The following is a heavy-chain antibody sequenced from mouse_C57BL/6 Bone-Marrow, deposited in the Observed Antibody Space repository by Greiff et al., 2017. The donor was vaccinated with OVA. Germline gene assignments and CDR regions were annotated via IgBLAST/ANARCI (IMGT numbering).Heavy chain of an antibody. Sequence: EVQLMESGGGLVQPGGSLSLSCAASGFTFTDSYMSWVRQPPGKALEWLGFIRNKANGYTTEYSVSVKGRFTISRDNSESSLYLQMSALRAEDGATYYCARYSGCDWYFDVGGTGTTVTVSA. V-gene: IGHV7-3*01. J-gene: IGHJ1*03. CDR3: ARYSGCDWYFDV. CDR1: GFTFTDSY. CDR2: IRNKANGYTT.